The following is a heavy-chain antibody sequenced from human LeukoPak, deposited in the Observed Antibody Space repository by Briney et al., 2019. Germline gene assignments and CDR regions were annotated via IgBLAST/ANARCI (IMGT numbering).Heavy chain of an antibody. CDR1: GYTFSNYY. J-gene: IGHJ4*02. D-gene: IGHD3-9*01. CDR3: ARGPAYYDILTGSDY. Sequence: ASVKVSCKASGYTFSNYYIHWVRQAPGQGLEWMGIIGGSTNYAQKFQGRVTMTRDTSISTAYMELSRLRSDDTAVYYCARGPAYYDILTGSDYWGQGTLVTVSS. CDR2: IGGST. V-gene: IGHV1-2*02.